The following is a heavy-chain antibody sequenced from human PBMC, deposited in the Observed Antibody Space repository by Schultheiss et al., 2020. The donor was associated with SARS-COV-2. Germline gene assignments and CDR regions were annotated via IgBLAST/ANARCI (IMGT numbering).Heavy chain of an antibody. CDR1: GFTFSSYA. CDR3: ARVRGSTNHYYYYYGMDV. V-gene: IGHV3-30-3*01. CDR2: ISYDGSNK. J-gene: IGHJ6*02. D-gene: IGHD2-2*01. Sequence: GESLKISCAASGFTFSSYAMHWVRQAPGKGLEWVAVISYDGSNKYYADSVKGRFTISRDNSKNTLYLQMNSLRAEDTAVYYCARVRGSTNHYYYYYGMDVWGQGTTVTVSS.